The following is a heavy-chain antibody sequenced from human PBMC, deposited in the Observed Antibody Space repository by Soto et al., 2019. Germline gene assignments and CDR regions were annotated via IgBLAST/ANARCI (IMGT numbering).Heavy chain of an antibody. CDR3: AKDQKLPKDYYYYYGMDV. CDR2: ISGSGGST. J-gene: IGHJ6*02. D-gene: IGHD6-6*01. CDR1: GFTFSSYA. Sequence: GGSLRLSCAASGFTFSSYAMSWVRQAPGKGLEWVSAISGSGGSTYYADSVKGRFTISRDNSKNTLYLQMNSLRAEDTAVYYCAKDQKLPKDYYYYYGMDVWGQGTTVTVSS. V-gene: IGHV3-23*01.